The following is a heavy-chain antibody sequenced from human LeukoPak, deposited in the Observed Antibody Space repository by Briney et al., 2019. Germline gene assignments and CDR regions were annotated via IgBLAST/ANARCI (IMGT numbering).Heavy chain of an antibody. Sequence: GGSLRLSCTASGFSFDDYTMHWVRLVPGKGLEWVSLISGDSDATYYAGSVKGRFTISRDNAKNSLYLQMNSLRAEDTAVYYCASAHYGDYEGFANLNFWGQGTLVTVSS. J-gene: IGHJ4*02. V-gene: IGHV3-43*01. CDR3: ASAHYGDYEGFANLNF. CDR1: GFSFDDYT. D-gene: IGHD4-17*01. CDR2: ISGDSDAT.